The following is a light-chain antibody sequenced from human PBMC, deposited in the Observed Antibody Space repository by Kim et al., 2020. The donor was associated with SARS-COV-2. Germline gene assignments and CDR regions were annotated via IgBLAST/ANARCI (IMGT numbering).Light chain of an antibody. Sequence: DIQMTQSPSTLSASVGDRVTITCRASQSVSSWLAWYQQKPGKAPKLLIYKASSLESGVPSRFSGSGSGTEFTLTISSLQPDDFATYHRTQYNSYGYTCGKGHKLEI. CDR3: TQYNSYGYT. CDR1: QSVSSW. CDR2: KAS. V-gene: IGKV1-5*03. J-gene: IGKJ2*01.